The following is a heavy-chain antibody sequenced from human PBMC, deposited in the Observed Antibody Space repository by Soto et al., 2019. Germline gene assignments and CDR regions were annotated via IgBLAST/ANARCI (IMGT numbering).Heavy chain of an antibody. D-gene: IGHD2-15*01. J-gene: IGHJ4*02. CDR1: GGSISHYY. Sequence: SETLSLTCTVSGGSISHYYWSWIRQPPGKGLEWIGHMYYSGSTNYSRSMYRRVRIAQITTNHHFSLNLNSVTDADAAMYYCESVFCSGATCYSDYWGQGMLVTVSS. V-gene: IGHV4-59*01. CDR2: MYYSGST. CDR3: ESVFCSGATCYSDY.